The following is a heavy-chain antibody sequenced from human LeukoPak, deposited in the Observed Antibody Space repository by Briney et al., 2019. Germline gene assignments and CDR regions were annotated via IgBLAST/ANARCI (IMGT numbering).Heavy chain of an antibody. J-gene: IGHJ3*01. CDR1: GFSLSTSGMC. D-gene: IGHD3-10*01. CDR3: AHIRSSYVDGFGALKGAIAV. V-gene: IGHV2-70*11. CDR2: IDLDDDI. Sequence: ESRPALVKPTLTLPLTCIFSGFSLSTSGMCVSWIRQPPRKPRELLVRIDLDDDIYYSTSLKTRLTISKDTSKDQVVLTMTDMDPVDTATYYCAHIRSSYVDGFGALKGAIAVGAKGTRATVSS.